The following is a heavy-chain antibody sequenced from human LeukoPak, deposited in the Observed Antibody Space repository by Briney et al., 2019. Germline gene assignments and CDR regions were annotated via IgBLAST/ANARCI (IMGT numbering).Heavy chain of an antibody. D-gene: IGHD4-17*01. CDR2: IKQDGSEK. CDR3: ARDGYGDYPVYYGMDV. Sequence: GGSLRLSCAASGFTFSSYWMSWVRQAPGKGLEWVANIKQDGSEKYYVDSVKGRFTTSRDNAKNSLYLQMNSLRAEDTAVYYCARDGYGDYPVYYGMDVWGQGTTVTVSS. V-gene: IGHV3-7*03. J-gene: IGHJ6*02. CDR1: GFTFSSYW.